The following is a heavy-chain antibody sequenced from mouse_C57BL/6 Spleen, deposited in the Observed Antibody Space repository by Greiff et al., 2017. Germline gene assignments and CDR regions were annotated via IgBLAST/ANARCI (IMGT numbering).Heavy chain of an antibody. CDR1: GYTFTGYW. CDR2: ILPGSGST. D-gene: IGHD1-1*01. V-gene: IGHV1-9*01. J-gene: IGHJ1*03. Sequence: VQLQQPGTELVKPGASVKLSCKATGYTFTGYWIEWVKQRPGHGLEWIGEILPGSGSTNYNEKFKGKATFTADTSSNTAYMQLSSLTTEDSAIYSCARGDYYGSSCPFDVWGTGTTVTVSS. CDR3: ARGDYYGSSCPFDV.